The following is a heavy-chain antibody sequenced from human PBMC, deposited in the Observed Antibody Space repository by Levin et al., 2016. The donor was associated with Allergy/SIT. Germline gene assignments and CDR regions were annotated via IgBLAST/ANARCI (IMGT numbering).Heavy chain of an antibody. Sequence: SVKVSCKASGGTFSSYAFSWVRQAPGQGLEWMGRIIPILDIANYAQKFQGRVTITADKSTSTAYMELSSLRSDDTAVYYCARDQGIAAAGNDGVWGQGTTVTVSS. CDR1: GGTFSSYA. D-gene: IGHD6-13*01. V-gene: IGHV1-69*04. CDR2: IIPILDIA. J-gene: IGHJ6*02. CDR3: ARDQGIAAAGNDGV.